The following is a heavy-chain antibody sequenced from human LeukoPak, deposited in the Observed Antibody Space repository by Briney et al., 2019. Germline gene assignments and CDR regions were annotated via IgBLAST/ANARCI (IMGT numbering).Heavy chain of an antibody. Sequence: KPSETLSLTCTVSGGSIRSSSYYWGWIRQPPGKGLEWIGSIYYSGSTYYNPSLKSRVTISVDTSKNQFSLKLSSVTAADTAVYYCARQEQWLVPGWFDPWGQGTLVTVSS. CDR2: IYYSGST. D-gene: IGHD6-19*01. CDR3: ARQEQWLVPGWFDP. CDR1: GGSIRSSSYY. J-gene: IGHJ5*02. V-gene: IGHV4-39*01.